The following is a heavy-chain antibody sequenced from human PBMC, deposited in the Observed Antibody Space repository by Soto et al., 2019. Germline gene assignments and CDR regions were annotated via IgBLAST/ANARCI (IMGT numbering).Heavy chain of an antibody. Sequence: PSETLSLTCTVSGGSISSYYWSWIRQPPGKGLEWIGYIYYSGSTNYNPSLKSRVTISVDTSKNQFSLKLSSVTAADTAVYYCARVEHSSSFHYYFDYWGQGTLVTVSS. D-gene: IGHD6-6*01. CDR2: IYYSGST. V-gene: IGHV4-59*01. CDR3: ARVEHSSSFHYYFDY. CDR1: GGSISSYY. J-gene: IGHJ4*02.